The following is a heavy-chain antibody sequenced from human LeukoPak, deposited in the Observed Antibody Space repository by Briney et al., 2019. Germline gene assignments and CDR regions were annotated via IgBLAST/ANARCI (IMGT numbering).Heavy chain of an antibody. CDR1: GFTFSTYA. D-gene: IGHD4/OR15-4a*01. J-gene: IGHJ6*03. CDR2: LSGSGSTT. CDR3: ARAPPYGGSYYYYYMDV. V-gene: IGHV3-23*01. Sequence: GGSLRLSCAASGFTFSTYAMTWVRRAPGKGLEWVSGLSGSGSTTYYADSVKGRFTISRDNSKNTLYLQMNSLRAGDTAIYYCARAPPYGGSYYYYYMDVWGKGTTVTVSS.